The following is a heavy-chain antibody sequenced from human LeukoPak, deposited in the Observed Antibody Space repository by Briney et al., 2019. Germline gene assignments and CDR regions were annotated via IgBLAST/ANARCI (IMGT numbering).Heavy chain of an antibody. CDR3: ARGMVRGVTPLDY. V-gene: IGHV1-24*01. Sequence: ASVTVSCKVSGYTLTELSMHWVRQAPGKGLEWMGGFDPEDGETIYAQKFQGRVTMTRDTSISTAYMELSRLRSDDTAVYYCARGMVRGVTPLDYWGQGTLVTVSS. J-gene: IGHJ4*02. CDR2: FDPEDGET. D-gene: IGHD3-10*01. CDR1: GYTLTELS.